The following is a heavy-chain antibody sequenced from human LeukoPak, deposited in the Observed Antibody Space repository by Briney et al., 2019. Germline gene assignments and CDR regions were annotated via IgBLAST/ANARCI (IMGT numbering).Heavy chain of an antibody. V-gene: IGHV4-30-2*01. CDR2: IYHSGST. Sequence: PSQTLSLTCAVSGGSISSGGYSWSWIRQPPGKGLEWIGYIYHSGSTYYNPSLKSRVTISVDRSKNQFSLKLSSVTAADTAVYYCARCADEGPGGPRCTYDYWGQGTLVTVSS. D-gene: IGHD2-8*01. CDR3: ARCADEGPGGPRCTYDY. CDR1: GGSISSGGYS. J-gene: IGHJ4*02.